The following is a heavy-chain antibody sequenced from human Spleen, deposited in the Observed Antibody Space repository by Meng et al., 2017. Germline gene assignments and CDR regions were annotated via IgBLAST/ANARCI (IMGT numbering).Heavy chain of an antibody. J-gene: IGHJ4*02. Sequence: SETLSLTCTVSGGSISSYYWSWIRQPPGKGLEWIGYIYYSGSTNYNPSLKSRVTISVDTSKNQFSLKLSSVTAADTAVYYCAREDVSSGWWPNDYWGQGTLVTVSS. V-gene: IGHV4-59*01. D-gene: IGHD6-19*01. CDR1: GGSISSYY. CDR3: AREDVSSGWWPNDY. CDR2: IYYSGST.